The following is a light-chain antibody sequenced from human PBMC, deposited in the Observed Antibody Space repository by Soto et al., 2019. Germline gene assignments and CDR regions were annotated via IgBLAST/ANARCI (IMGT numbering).Light chain of an antibody. Sequence: QSALTQPASLSGSAGQSISRAWTWTMSYIGSYNYVAWYQRFPGKAPLLIIYEVRNRPSGVAFRFAGSKSGNTASLTISGLQAEEEADYYCCSSGGRPTYVCGTGTKGTGL. J-gene: IGLJ1*01. CDR3: CSSGGRPTYV. CDR2: EVR. CDR1: MSYIGSYNY. V-gene: IGLV2-14*01.